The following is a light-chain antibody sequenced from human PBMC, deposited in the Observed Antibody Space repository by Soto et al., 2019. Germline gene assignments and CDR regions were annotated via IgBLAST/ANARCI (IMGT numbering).Light chain of an antibody. CDR2: EVN. Sequence: SVLTQPPSASGSPGQSVTIPCTGTSSDVGGYNFVSWYQQHPGKAPKLMIYEVNKRPSGVPDRFSGSKSGNTASLTVSGLQAEDEADYYCSSHAGSINLIFGGGTKLTVL. V-gene: IGLV2-8*01. J-gene: IGLJ2*01. CDR3: SSHAGSINLI. CDR1: SSDVGGYNF.